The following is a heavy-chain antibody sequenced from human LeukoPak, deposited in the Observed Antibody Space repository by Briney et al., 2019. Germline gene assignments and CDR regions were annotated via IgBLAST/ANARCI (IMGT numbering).Heavy chain of an antibody. V-gene: IGHV4-4*07. CDR1: GGSISDYY. D-gene: IGHD2-8*02. CDR3: AKGSGPPWFDP. J-gene: IGHJ5*02. Sequence: PSETLSLTCTVSGGSISDYYWSWIRQPAGKGLEWIGRISADGSTNYNPSLNSRVTMSVDASNNHFSLRLNSVTAADTAVYYCAKGSGPPWFDPWGQGTLVTVSA. CDR2: ISADGST.